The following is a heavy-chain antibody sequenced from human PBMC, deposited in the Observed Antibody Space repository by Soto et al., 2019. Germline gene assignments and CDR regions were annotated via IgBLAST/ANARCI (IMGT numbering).Heavy chain of an antibody. Sequence: GASVKVSCKASGYTFTSYGISWVRQAPGQGLEWMGWISAYNGNTNYAQKLQGRVTMTTDTSTSTAYMELRSLRSDDTAVYYCAREDDYDSSGYYYYWGQGTLVTVSS. CDR3: AREDDYDSSGYYYY. J-gene: IGHJ4*02. V-gene: IGHV1-18*01. CDR1: GYTFTSYG. CDR2: ISAYNGNT. D-gene: IGHD3-22*01.